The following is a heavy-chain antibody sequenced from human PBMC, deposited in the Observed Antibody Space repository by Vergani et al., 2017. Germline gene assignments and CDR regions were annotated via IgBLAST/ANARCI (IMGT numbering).Heavy chain of an antibody. D-gene: IGHD3-22*01. J-gene: IGHJ4*02. CDR1: GFTFSSYG. CDR2: IWYDGSNK. CDR3: AREAYYYDSSGYYYIGFDY. V-gene: IGHV3-33*01. Sequence: QVQLVESGGGVVQPGRSLRLSCAASGFTFSSYGMHWVRQAPGKGLEWVAVIWYDGSNKYYADSVKGRFTISRDNSKTTLYLQMNSLRAEDTAVYYCAREAYYYDSSGYYYIGFDYWGQGTLVTVSS.